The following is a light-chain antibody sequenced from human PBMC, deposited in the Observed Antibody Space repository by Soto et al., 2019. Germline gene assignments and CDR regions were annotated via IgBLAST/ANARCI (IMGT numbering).Light chain of an antibody. CDR1: QSVSSNY. V-gene: IGKV3D-20*02. CDR3: QQRNVWPPVT. J-gene: IGKJ5*01. Sequence: EIVLSQSPGPLPFSTGERATLSCRASQSVSSNYLAWYQQKPGQAPRLLIYGASTRATGIPARFSGSGSGTDFTLTISSLEPEDSAVYYCQQRNVWPPVTFGQGTRLEIK. CDR2: GAS.